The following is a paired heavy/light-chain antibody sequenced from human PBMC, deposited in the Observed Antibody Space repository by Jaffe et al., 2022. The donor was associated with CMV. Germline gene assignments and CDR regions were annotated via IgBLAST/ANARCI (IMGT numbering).Light chain of an antibody. CDR2: RAS. J-gene: IGKJ1*01. Sequence: ENVLTQSPGTLSLSPGDRATLSCRASQSVSNSYLAWYQQKPGQAPRLLIHRASSRATGIPDRFSGSGSGTDFTLTISRLEPEDFAVYYCQQYGSSSWPFGQGTRVEIK. V-gene: IGKV3-20*01. CDR1: QSVSNSY. CDR3: QQYGSSSWP.
Heavy chain of an antibody. CDR2: IKPNTGDT. CDR1: GYTFTGHY. CDR3: ARGSALGESPTPHEY. Sequence: QVQLVQSGAEVKEPGASVKVSCKASGYTFTGHYMHWVRQAPGQGLEWMGWIKPNTGDTNLAQNFQGRVTMTRDTSISTGYMELTRLTSDDLAVYYCARGSALGESPTPHEYWGQGTLVTVSS. V-gene: IGHV1-2*02. D-gene: IGHD3-16*01. J-gene: IGHJ4*02.